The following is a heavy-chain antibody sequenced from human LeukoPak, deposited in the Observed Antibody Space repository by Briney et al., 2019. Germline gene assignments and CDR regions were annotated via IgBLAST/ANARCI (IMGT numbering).Heavy chain of an antibody. CDR2: FSGSGGST. D-gene: IGHD3-3*01. CDR1: GFTFSIYA. CDR3: AKTLITIFGAARY. Sequence: GGSLRLSCAASGFTFSIYAMSWVRQAPGKGLEWVSGFSGSGGSTYYADSVKGRFTISRDNSKNTLYLQMNSLRAEDTAVYYCAKTLITIFGAARYWGQGTLVTVSS. J-gene: IGHJ4*02. V-gene: IGHV3-23*01.